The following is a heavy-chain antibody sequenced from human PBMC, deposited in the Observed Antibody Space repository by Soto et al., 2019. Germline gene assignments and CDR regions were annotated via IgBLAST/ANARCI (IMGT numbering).Heavy chain of an antibody. Sequence: QVQLVESGGGVVQPGRSLRLSCAASGFTFSSYGMHWVRQAPGKGLEWVAVISYDGSNKYYADSVKGRFTISRDNSKNTLYLQMNSLRAEDTAVYYCAKDFLRGYSGYSPGWMFDPWGQGTLVTVSS. J-gene: IGHJ5*02. V-gene: IGHV3-30*18. D-gene: IGHD5-12*01. CDR2: ISYDGSNK. CDR1: GFTFSSYG. CDR3: AKDFLRGYSGYSPGWMFDP.